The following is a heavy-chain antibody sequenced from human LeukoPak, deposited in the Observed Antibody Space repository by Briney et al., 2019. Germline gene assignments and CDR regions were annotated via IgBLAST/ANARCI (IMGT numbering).Heavy chain of an antibody. D-gene: IGHD1-26*01. Sequence: PGGSLSLSCAASGFTVSSNYMSWVRPASGRGVEWGSVIYSRCSTYYADSVKGRFTISRDNSKNTLYLQMNSLRAEDTAVYYCARDDGIESGMDVWGQGTTVTVSS. CDR1: GFTVSSNY. V-gene: IGHV3-66*01. J-gene: IGHJ6*02. CDR2: IYSRCST. CDR3: ARDDGIESGMDV.